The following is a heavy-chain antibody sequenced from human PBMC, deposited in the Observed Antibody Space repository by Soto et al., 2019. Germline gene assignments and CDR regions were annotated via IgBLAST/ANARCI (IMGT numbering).Heavy chain of an antibody. CDR1: GYTFTSYG. CDR2: ISAYNGNT. V-gene: IGHV1-18*01. J-gene: IGHJ2*01. Sequence: ASVNVSCKASGYTFTSYGISWVRQAPGQGLEWMGWISAYNGNTNYAQKLQGRVTMTTDTSTSTAYMELRSLRSDDTAVYYCARDPPLPSPWYFDLWGRGTLVTVSS. CDR3: ARDPPLPSPWYFDL.